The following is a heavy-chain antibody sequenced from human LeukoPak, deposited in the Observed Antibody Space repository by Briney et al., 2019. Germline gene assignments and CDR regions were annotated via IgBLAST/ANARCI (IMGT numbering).Heavy chain of an antibody. J-gene: IGHJ4*02. Sequence: SETLSLTCAVYGGSFSGYYWSWIRQPPGKGLEWIGEINHSGSTNYNPSLKSRVTISVDTSKNQFSLKLSSVTAADTAVYYCARGLAGHGYSYGYYWGQGTLVTVSS. CDR1: GGSFSGYY. D-gene: IGHD5-18*01. CDR3: ARGLAGHGYSYGYY. CDR2: INHSGST. V-gene: IGHV4-34*01.